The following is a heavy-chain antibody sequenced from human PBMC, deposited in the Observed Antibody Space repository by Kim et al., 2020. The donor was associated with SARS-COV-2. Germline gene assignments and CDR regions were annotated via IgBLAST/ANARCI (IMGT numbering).Heavy chain of an antibody. Sequence: GGSLRLSCAASGFTFDDYAMHWVRQAPGKGLEWVSGISWNSGSIGYADSVKGRFTISRDNAKNSLYLQMNSLRAEDTALYYCAKDSACDRSAPYAVDIWG. CDR1: GFTFDDYA. CDR3: AKDSACDRSAPYAVDI. J-gene: IGHJ3*02. D-gene: IGHD3-22*01. CDR2: ISWNSGSI. V-gene: IGHV3-9*01.